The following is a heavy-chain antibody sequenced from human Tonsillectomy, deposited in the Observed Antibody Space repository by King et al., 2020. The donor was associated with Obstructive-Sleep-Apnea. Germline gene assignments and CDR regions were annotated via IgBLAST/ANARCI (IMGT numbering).Heavy chain of an antibody. CDR3: AKNLSPTD. Sequence: VQLQESGPGLVKPSATLSLTCTVSGGSISTYYWSWIRQPPGKGLDWIGYIYYSGSTNYNPSLKSRVTISVDTSKNQFSLKLSSVTAADTAVYYCAKNLSPTDWGQGTLVTVSS. D-gene: IGHD4-17*01. V-gene: IGHV4-59*03. CDR2: IYYSGST. CDR1: GGSISTYY. J-gene: IGHJ4*02.